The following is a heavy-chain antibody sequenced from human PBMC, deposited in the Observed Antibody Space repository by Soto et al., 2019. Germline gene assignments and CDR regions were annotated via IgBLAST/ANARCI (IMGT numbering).Heavy chain of an antibody. CDR3: AKGPFDVVTISPFDH. D-gene: IGHD3-3*02. CDR2: ISYDGTEE. J-gene: IGHJ4*01. CDR1: GFTFSSFG. Sequence: LSLTWTVSGFTFSSFGMHWVRQAPGKGLEWVAVISYDGTEEKYADSVKGRATVSRDNSKNTVYLQMNRLRGDDSAIYYCAKGPFDVVTISPFDHWGQGTLVTGLL. V-gene: IGHV3-30*18.